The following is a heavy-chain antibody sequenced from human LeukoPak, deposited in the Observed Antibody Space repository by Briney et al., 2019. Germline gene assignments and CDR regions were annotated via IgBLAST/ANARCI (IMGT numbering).Heavy chain of an antibody. CDR3: ARGRARRGARVVAATGYLDY. Sequence: PSETLSLTCAVYGGSFSSYYWSWIRQPPGKGLEWIGEINHSGSTNYNPSLKSRVTISVDTSKNQFSLKLSSVTAADTAVYYCARGRARRGARVVAATGYLDYWGQGTLVTVSS. CDR2: INHSGST. V-gene: IGHV4-34*01. D-gene: IGHD2-15*01. J-gene: IGHJ4*02. CDR1: GGSFSSYY.